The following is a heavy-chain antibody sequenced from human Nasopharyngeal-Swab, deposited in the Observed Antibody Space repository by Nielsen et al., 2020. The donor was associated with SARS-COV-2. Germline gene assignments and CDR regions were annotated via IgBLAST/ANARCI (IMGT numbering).Heavy chain of an antibody. Sequence: GGSLRLSCAASGFSFSEYYMSWIRQAPGKGLEWISYISSSGGTIYSADSVKGRFTISRDNAKNSLYLQMNSLRAEDSAVYYCAREVDSYDSSGYWSFWGQGTLVTVSS. J-gene: IGHJ4*02. V-gene: IGHV3-11*04. CDR1: GFSFSEYY. D-gene: IGHD3-22*01. CDR2: ISSSGGTI. CDR3: AREVDSYDSSGYWSF.